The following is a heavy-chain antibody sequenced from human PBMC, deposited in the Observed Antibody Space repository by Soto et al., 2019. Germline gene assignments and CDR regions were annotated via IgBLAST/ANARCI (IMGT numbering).Heavy chain of an antibody. V-gene: IGHV3-30*18. J-gene: IGHJ2*01. CDR1: GFTFSSYG. D-gene: IGHD4-17*01. CDR2: ISYDGSNK. Sequence: QVQLVESGGGVVQPGRSLRLSCAASGFTFSSYGMHWVRQAPGKGLEWVAVISYDGSNKYYADSVKGRFPISRNNSKNTLYLQMNSLRAEHTAVYYCAKDHYTVTGNYWDFDLWGRGTLVTVSS. CDR3: AKDHYTVTGNYWDFDL.